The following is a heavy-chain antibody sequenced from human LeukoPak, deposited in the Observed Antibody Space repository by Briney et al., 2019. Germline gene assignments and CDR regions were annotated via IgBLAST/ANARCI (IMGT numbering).Heavy chain of an antibody. CDR3: ARRGIGYYFDY. Sequence: GASVKVSCKASGFTFTNYNMHWVRQAPGQGLEWVGVINPSCGSTSYAQKFQGRVTMTRDTSTRTVYMELSRLRSEDTAVYYCARRGIGYYFDYWGQGSLVTVSS. D-gene: IGHD3-16*01. CDR2: INPSCGST. CDR1: GFTFTNYN. V-gene: IGHV1-46*01. J-gene: IGHJ4*02.